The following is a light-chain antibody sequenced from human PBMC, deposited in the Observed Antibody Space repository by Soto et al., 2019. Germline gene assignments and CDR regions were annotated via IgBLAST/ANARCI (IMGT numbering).Light chain of an antibody. V-gene: IGKV3-20*01. Sequence: TFSPYAPSLSPGETVTLACRVSQSVRSNYLAWYQQKPGQAPRLLIYGASSRATGIPDRFSGSGSGTDFTLTISSLEPEDFAVYYCQQDHTSPRTFRQGTKVEIK. CDR1: QSVRSNY. CDR3: QQDHTSPRT. J-gene: IGKJ1*01. CDR2: GAS.